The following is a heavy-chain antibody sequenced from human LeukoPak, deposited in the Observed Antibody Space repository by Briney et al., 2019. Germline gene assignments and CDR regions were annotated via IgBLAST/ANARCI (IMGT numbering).Heavy chain of an antibody. J-gene: IGHJ4*02. CDR1: GFSLNNAW. CDR2: IKSKTDGETI. Sequence: PGGSLRLSCAASGFSLNNAWMSWVRQAPGKGLPWVGRIKSKTDGETIDYAAPVRGRSTISRDDSKNMVYLVMNNLKTEDTAVYYCTTSYYDSSGFRAWGQGTLVTVSS. D-gene: IGHD3-22*01. CDR3: TTSYYDSSGFRA. V-gene: IGHV3-15*01.